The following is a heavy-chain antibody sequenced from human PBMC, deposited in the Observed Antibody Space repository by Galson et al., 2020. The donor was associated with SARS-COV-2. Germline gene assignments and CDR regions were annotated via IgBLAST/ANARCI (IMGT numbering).Heavy chain of an antibody. J-gene: IGHJ6*02. Sequence: ETSETLSLTCTVSGGSISSGDYYWSWIRQPPGKGLAWIGYIYYSGSTYYNTSLKSRVTISVDTSKNQFSLKLSSVTAADTAVYYCARDSYYDFWSPPPFYGMDVWGQGTTVTVSS. V-gene: IGHV4-30-4*01. CDR2: IYYSGST. CDR3: ARDSYYDFWSPPPFYGMDV. CDR1: GGSISSGDYY. D-gene: IGHD3-3*01.